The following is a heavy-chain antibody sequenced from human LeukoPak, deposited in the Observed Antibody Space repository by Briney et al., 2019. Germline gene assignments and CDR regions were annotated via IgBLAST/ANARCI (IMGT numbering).Heavy chain of an antibody. CDR1: GGSFSGYY. Sequence: HPSETLSLTCAVYGGSFSGYYWSWLRQPPGKWLEWRREINHSGSTNYNPSLKSRVTISVDTSKNQFSLKLSSVTAADTAVYYCARLLDGGRYSSGYYYFDYWGQGTLVTVSS. V-gene: IGHV4-34*01. J-gene: IGHJ4*02. CDR2: INHSGST. D-gene: IGHD5-18*01. CDR3: ARLLDGGRYSSGYYYFDY.